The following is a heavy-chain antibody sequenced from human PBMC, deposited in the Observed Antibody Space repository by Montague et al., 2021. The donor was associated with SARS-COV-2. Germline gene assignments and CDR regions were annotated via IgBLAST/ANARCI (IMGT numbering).Heavy chain of an antibody. V-gene: IGHV4-38-2*02. CDR1: GYSISTGYY. Sequence: SETLSLTCTVSGYSISTGYYRGWIRQPPGKGLAWIGTIYHSGSTYFNPSLKSRVTISVDTSKNQFSLNLSSVTAADTAVYYCVKVAGSHDTFDIWGRGTMVTVSS. CDR3: VKVAGSHDTFDI. D-gene: IGHD6-19*01. CDR2: IYHSGST. J-gene: IGHJ3*02.